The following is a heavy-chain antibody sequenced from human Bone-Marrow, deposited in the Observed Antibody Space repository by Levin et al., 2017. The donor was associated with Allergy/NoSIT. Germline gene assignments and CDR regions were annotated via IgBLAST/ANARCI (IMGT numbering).Heavy chain of an antibody. CDR2: ISSSSSYI. D-gene: IGHD6-19*01. CDR3: ARNGGSSGWNQINYFDY. V-gene: IGHV3-21*01. J-gene: IGHJ4*02. Sequence: PGGSLRLSCAASGFTFSSYSMNWVRQAPGKGLEWVSSISSSSSYIYYADSVKGRFTISRDNAKNSLYLQMNSLRAEDTAVYYCARNGGSSGWNQINYFDYWGQGTLVTVSS. CDR1: GFTFSSYS.